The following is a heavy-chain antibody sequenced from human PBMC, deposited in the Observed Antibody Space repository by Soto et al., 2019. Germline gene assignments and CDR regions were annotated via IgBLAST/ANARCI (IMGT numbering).Heavy chain of an antibody. D-gene: IGHD1-1*01. CDR2: VFHTGSV. CDR3: ARKAWTRLDY. Sequence: QLRLQESGPGLVKPSETLSLTCSISGGSITASVWWTWVRLTPEKGLQWIGEVFHTGSVNYNPSLQSRLTISVDKSMGQFSLRLTSVTAAATAVYYCARKAWTRLDYWGQGALVTVSS. CDR1: GGSITASVW. J-gene: IGHJ4*02. V-gene: IGHV4-4*02.